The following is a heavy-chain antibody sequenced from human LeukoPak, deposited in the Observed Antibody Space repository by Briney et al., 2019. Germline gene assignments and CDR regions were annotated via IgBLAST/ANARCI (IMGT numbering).Heavy chain of an antibody. J-gene: IGHJ4*02. CDR2: ISGSGSIT. V-gene: IGHV3-23*01. CDR1: GFTFSSYA. D-gene: IGHD4-17*01. CDR3: AKDLYGDYDNDY. Sequence: GGSLRLSCAASGFTFSSYAMSWVRQAPGKGLEWVSGISGSGSITYYADSAKGRFTISRDDSKNTLYLQMNSLRAEDTAVYYCAKDLYGDYDNDYWGQGTLVTVSS.